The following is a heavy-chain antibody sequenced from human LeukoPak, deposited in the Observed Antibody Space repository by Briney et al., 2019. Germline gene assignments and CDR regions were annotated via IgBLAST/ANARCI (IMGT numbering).Heavy chain of an antibody. CDR2: INHSGST. V-gene: IGHV4-34*01. D-gene: IGHD3-22*01. Sequence: SETLSLTCTVSGDSISSYYWNWIRQPPGKGLEWIGEINHSGSTNYNPSLKSRVTISVDTSKNQFSLKLSSVTAADTAVYYCARGLYYDSSGYYYYYYYYMDVWGKGTTVTVSS. CDR3: ARGLYYDSSGYYYYYYYYMDV. J-gene: IGHJ6*03. CDR1: GDSISSYY.